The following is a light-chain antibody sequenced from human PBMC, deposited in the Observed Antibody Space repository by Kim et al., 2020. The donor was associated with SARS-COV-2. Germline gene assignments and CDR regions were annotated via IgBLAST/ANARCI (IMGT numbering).Light chain of an antibody. V-gene: IGLV2-8*01. CDR3: ASYTAGSKL. J-gene: IGLJ1*01. Sequence: QSALTQPPSASGSPGQSVTISCTGTSSDVGGYNYVSWYQQYPGKAPKLIIYEVTKRPSGVPARFSGSKSGNTASLTVSGLQAEDEADYYCASYTAGSKLFGTGTKVTVL. CDR2: EVT. CDR1: SSDVGGYNY.